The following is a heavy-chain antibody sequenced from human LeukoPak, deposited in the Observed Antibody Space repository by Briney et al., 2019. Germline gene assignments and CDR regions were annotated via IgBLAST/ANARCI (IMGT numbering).Heavy chain of an antibody. CDR1: GGTFRSYA. J-gene: IGHJ5*02. CDR3: ARSQLNIAAAPGAQNKNWFDP. V-gene: IGHV1-69*05. D-gene: IGHD6-13*01. Sequence: SVKVSCKASGGTFRSYAISWVRQAPGQGLEWMGGIIPIFGTANYAQKFQGRVTITTDESTSTAYMELSSLRSEDTAVYYCARSQLNIAAAPGAQNKNWFDPWGQGTLVTVSS. CDR2: IIPIFGTA.